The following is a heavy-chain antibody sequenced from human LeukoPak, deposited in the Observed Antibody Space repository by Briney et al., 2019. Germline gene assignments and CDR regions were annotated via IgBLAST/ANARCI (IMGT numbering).Heavy chain of an antibody. D-gene: IGHD5-12*01. Sequence: GESLKISCKGSGYSFTSYWIGWVRQMPGKGLECMGIIYPGDSDTRYSPSFQGQVTISADKSINTAYLQWSSLKASDTAVYYCASSSIAATIRGAFDMWGQGTMVTVSS. CDR2: IYPGDSDT. V-gene: IGHV5-51*01. CDR3: ASSSIAATIRGAFDM. J-gene: IGHJ3*02. CDR1: GYSFTSYW.